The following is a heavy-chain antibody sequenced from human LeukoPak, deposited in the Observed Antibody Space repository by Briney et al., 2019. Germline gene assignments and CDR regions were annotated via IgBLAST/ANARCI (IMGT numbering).Heavy chain of an antibody. CDR3: ARAQPLRQNNWFDP. D-gene: IGHD1-26*01. CDR2: INPNSGGT. J-gene: IGHJ5*02. CDR1: GYTFTGYY. V-gene: IGHV1-2*02. Sequence: GASVKVSCKASGYTFTGYYMHWVRQAPGQGLEWMGWINPNSGGTNYAQKFQGRVTMTRDTSISTAYMELSRLRSDDTAVYYCARAQPLRQNNWFDPWGQGTLVTVSS.